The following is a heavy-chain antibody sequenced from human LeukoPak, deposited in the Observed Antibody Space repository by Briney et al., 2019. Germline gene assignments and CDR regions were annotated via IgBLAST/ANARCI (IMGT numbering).Heavy chain of an antibody. CDR3: ARGGIAAVYYYYYIDV. Sequence: GASVKVSCKASGGTFSSYAISWVGQAPGQGLEWMGGVIPIFGTANYAQKCQGRVTMTRDMSTSTVYMELSSLRPDATAVYYCARGGIAAVYYYYYIDVWGKGTTVTISS. J-gene: IGHJ6*03. CDR2: VIPIFGTA. V-gene: IGHV1-69*05. CDR1: GGTFSSYA. D-gene: IGHD6-13*01.